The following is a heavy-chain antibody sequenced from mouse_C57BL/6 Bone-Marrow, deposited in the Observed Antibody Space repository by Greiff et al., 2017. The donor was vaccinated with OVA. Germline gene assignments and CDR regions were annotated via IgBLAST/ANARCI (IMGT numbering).Heavy chain of an antibody. CDR1: GYTFTDYY. Sequence: VQLQQSGPVLVKPGASVKMSCKASGYTFTDYYMNWVKQSHGKSLEWIGVINPYNGGTSYNQKFKGKATLTVDKSSSTAYMELNSLTSEDSAVYYGATIDYGNYVWFAYWGQGTLVTVSA. D-gene: IGHD2-1*01. V-gene: IGHV1-19*01. J-gene: IGHJ3*01. CDR3: ATIDYGNYVWFAY. CDR2: INPYNGGT.